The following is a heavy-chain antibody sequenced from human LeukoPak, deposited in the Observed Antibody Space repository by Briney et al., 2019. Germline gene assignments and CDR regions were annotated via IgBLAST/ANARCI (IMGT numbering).Heavy chain of an antibody. V-gene: IGHV3-23*01. D-gene: IGHD5-12*01. CDR3: AKGLRKDAVATSVDS. J-gene: IGHJ4*02. Sequence: QPGGSLRLSCEASGFTFSSYAMHWVRQAPGRGLEWVSAISGSGGRTYYADSVKGRFTISRDNSKNTLYLQMTSLRAEDTAVYYCAKGLRKDAVATSVDSWGQGTRVIVSS. CDR2: ISGSGGRT. CDR1: GFTFSSYA.